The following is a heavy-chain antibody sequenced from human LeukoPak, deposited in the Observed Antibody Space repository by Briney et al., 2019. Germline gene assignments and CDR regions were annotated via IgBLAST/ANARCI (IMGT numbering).Heavy chain of an antibody. CDR3: ARNYYDSSGYYRFDY. J-gene: IGHJ4*02. CDR1: GGSISSSNW. Sequence: PSGTLSLTCAVSGGSISSSNWWSWVRPPPGKGLEWIGEIYRSGSTNYNPSLKSRVTISVDKSKDQFSLKLSSVTAADTAVYYCARNYYDSSGYYRFDYWGQGTLVTVSS. CDR2: IYRSGST. V-gene: IGHV4-4*02. D-gene: IGHD3-22*01.